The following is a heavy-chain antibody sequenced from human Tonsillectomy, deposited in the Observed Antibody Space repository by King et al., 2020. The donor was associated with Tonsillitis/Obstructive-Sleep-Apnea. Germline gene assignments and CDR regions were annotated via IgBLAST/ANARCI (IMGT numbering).Heavy chain of an antibody. CDR1: GYTFTSYY. V-gene: IGHV1-46*01. CDR2: INPSGGST. CDR3: ARDPAQRYCSGGSCYFEYFQH. Sequence: VQLVESGAEVKKPGASVKVSCTASGYTFTSYYMHWVRQAPGQGLEWMGIINPSGGSTSYAQKFQGRVTMTRDTSTSTVYMELSSLRSEDTAVYYCARDPAQRYCSGGSCYFEYFQHWGQGTLVTVSS. D-gene: IGHD2-15*01. J-gene: IGHJ1*01.